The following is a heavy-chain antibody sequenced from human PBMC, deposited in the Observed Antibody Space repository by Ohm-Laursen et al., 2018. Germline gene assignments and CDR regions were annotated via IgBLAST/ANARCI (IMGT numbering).Heavy chain of an antibody. CDR2: IKGDGSET. Sequence: SLRLSCLASGFTFSSDWMHWVRQAPGEGLVWVSRIKGDGSETNYADSVKGRFTISRDNAKNTLYLQMNSLRGDDTAVYYCARAQRLVASANDYWGQGTLVTVSS. CDR1: GFTFSSDW. V-gene: IGHV3-74*01. J-gene: IGHJ4*02. D-gene: IGHD5-12*01. CDR3: ARAQRLVASANDY.